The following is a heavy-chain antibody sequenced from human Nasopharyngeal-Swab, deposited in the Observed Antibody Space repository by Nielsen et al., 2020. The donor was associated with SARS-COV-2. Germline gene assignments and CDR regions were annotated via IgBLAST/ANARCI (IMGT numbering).Heavy chain of an antibody. J-gene: IGHJ4*02. D-gene: IGHD1-26*01. Sequence: SETLSLTCTVSGGSISSGSIRSYYWSWIRQPPGKGLEWIGYFSYTGITNYNPSLKSRVTISVDMSKNQFSLKLSSVAAADTAVYYCAREVVGGLVDSWGRGTLVTVSS. V-gene: IGHV4-61*01. CDR3: AREVVGGLVDS. CDR2: FSYTGIT. CDR1: GGSISSGSIRSYY.